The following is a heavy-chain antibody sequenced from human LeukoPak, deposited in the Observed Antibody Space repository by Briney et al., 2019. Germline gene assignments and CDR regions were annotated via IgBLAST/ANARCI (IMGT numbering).Heavy chain of an antibody. CDR2: IYYSGST. J-gene: IGHJ4*02. CDR3: ARHWSIVGAENYFDY. V-gene: IGHV4-39*01. D-gene: IGHD1-26*01. Sequence: KSSETLSLTCTVSGGSISSYYWGWIRQPPGKGLEWIGSIYYSGSTYNNPSLKSRVTISVDASKNQFSLKVSSVTAADTAIYYCARHWSIVGAENYFDYWGQGTLVTVSS. CDR1: GGSISSYY.